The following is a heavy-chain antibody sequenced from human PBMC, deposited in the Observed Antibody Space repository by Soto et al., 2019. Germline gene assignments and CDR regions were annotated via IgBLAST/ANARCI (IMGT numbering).Heavy chain of an antibody. CDR1: GYTFTSYG. CDR2: ISAYNGNT. V-gene: IGHV1-18*01. Sequence: ASVKVSCKASGYTFTSYGVSWVRQAPGQRLEWMGWISAYNGNTKYSQKFQGRVTITRDTSASTAYMELSSLRSEDTAVYYCARDIAFDIWGQGTMVT. J-gene: IGHJ3*02. CDR3: ARDIAFDI.